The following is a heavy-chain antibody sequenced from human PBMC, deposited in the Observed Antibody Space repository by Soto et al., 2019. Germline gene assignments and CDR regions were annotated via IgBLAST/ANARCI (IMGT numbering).Heavy chain of an antibody. CDR2: IIPIFGTA. D-gene: IGHD6-19*01. CDR1: GGTVSSYA. CDR3: ARPSDLSSGWRNWFDP. V-gene: IGHV1-69*13. Sequence: SVKVSCKASGGTVSSYAISWVRQAPGQGLEWMGGIIPIFGTANYAQKFQGRVTITADESTSTAYMELSSLRSEDTAVYYCARPSDLSSGWRNWFDPWGQGTLVTVSS. J-gene: IGHJ5*02.